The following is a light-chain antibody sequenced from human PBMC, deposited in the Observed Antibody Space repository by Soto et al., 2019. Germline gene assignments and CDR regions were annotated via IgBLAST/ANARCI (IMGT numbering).Light chain of an antibody. CDR3: QQRSNYQT. CDR1: QSVSSY. Sequence: EIVLTQSPATLSLSLGERATLSCRASQSVSSYLAWYQQKPGQAPRLLIYDASNGATGIPARFSGSGSGTDFTLTSSSLEPEVVSDYCCQQRSNYQTFGPGTKVDI. CDR2: DAS. V-gene: IGKV3-11*01. J-gene: IGKJ3*01.